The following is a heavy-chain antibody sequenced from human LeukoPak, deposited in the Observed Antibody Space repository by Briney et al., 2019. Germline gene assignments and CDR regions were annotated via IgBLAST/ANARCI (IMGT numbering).Heavy chain of an antibody. D-gene: IGHD3-10*01. CDR1: GGSISSYY. V-gene: IGHV4-59*01. CDR3: ARGKYYYGSGTYYPFDY. Sequence: SETLSLTCTVSGGSISSYYWSWIRQPPGKGLEWIGYIYYSGSTNYNPSLKSRVTISVYTSNNQFSLKLSSVTAADTALYYCARGKYYYGSGTYYPFDYWGQGTLVTVSS. CDR2: IYYSGST. J-gene: IGHJ4*02.